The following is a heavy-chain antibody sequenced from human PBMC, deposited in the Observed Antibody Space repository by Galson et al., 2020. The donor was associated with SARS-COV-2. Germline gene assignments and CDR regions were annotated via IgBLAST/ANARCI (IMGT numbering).Heavy chain of an antibody. D-gene: IGHD1-1*01. CDR2: IYYSGST. J-gene: IGHJ3*02. V-gene: IGHV4-39*01. CDR1: GGSISSSSYY. Sequence: SETLSLTCTVSGGSISSSSYYWGWIRQPPGKGLEWIGSIYYSGSTYYNPSLKSRVTISVDTSKNQFSLKLSSVTAADTAVYYCARHWNARGVFDIWGQGTMVTVSS. CDR3: ARHWNARGVFDI.